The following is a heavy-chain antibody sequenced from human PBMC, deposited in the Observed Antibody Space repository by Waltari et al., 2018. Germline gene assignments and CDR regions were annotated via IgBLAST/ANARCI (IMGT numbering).Heavy chain of an antibody. CDR2: IYSGGDT. CDR1: GLIVTSNT. V-gene: IGHV3-53*01. Sequence: EVQLVESGGGLIQPGGSLRLSCAASGLIVTSNTMTWVRQAPGKGLEWVAFIYSGGDTYYTDSVKGRFTISRDISKNTLYLQMNNLRVEDTAVYYCARRSGSYLDHWGQGTLVTVSS. CDR3: ARRSGSYLDH. D-gene: IGHD1-26*01. J-gene: IGHJ4*02.